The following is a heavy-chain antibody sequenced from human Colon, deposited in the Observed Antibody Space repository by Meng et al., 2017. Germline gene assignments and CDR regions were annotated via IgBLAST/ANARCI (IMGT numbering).Heavy chain of an antibody. CDR1: GYSLSGYY. J-gene: IGHJ4*02. D-gene: IGHD6-19*01. Sequence: QVQVVEVGAGGKKAGAQGKGSCKASGYSLSGYYMHWVRQVPGQGLEWMGRINADSGGTNYAEKFQGRVTLTRDTSINTAYMEVTSLRSDDTAVYYCAKIHLGDSGLDYWGQGTLVTVSS. CDR2: INADSGGT. V-gene: IGHV1-2*06. CDR3: AKIHLGDSGLDY.